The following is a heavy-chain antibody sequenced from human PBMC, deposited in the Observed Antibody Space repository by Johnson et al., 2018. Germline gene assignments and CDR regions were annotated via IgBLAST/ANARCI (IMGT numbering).Heavy chain of an antibody. D-gene: IGHD4-11*01. CDR2: ISSSSSFI. CDR3: ARDRGLSEYSNCVDYFYYIDV. CDR1: GFTFSDYY. J-gene: IGHJ6*03. V-gene: IGHV3-11*06. Sequence: QVQLVESGGGLVKPGGSLRLSCAASGFTFSDYYMSWIRQAPGKGLEWVSYISSSSSFIYYADSMKGRYTISRDNTKNSLYLQMNSLGAEATAVYYCARDRGLSEYSNCVDYFYYIDVWGKGTTVTVAS.